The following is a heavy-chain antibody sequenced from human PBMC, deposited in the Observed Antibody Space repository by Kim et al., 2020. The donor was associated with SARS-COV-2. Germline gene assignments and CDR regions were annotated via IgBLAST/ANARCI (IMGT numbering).Heavy chain of an antibody. CDR1: GFTFSSYA. CDR2: ISGSGGST. V-gene: IGHV3-23*01. D-gene: IGHD4-17*01. Sequence: GGSLRLSCAASGFTFSSYAMSWVRQAPGKGLEWVSAISGSGGSTYYADSVKGRFTISRDNSKNTLYLQMNSLRAEDTAVYYCAKVWDDYGDKGNDYWGQGTLVTVSS. J-gene: IGHJ4*02. CDR3: AKVWDDYGDKGNDY.